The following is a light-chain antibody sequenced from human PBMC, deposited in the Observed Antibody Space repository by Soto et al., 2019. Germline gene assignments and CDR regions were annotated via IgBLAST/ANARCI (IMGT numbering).Light chain of an antibody. J-gene: IGKJ2*01. V-gene: IGKV2-30*01. Sequence: VMTQSPLSLPLTLGQPASISCKSSQSLIYSDGRIYMSWFQQRPSRSPRRLIYQVSKRGGGVPDRFSGRGSRAYFIPKSSRLEAEDVGHYYCMHATSSPTFGGGTKLEI. CDR3: MHATSSPT. CDR2: QVS. CDR1: QSLIYSDGRIY.